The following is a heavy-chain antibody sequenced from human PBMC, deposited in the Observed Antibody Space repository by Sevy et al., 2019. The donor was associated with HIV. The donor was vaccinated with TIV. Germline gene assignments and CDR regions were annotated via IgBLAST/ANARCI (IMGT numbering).Heavy chain of an antibody. D-gene: IGHD2-15*01. CDR3: ARDGGYSDYGMDL. CDR2: INSGSTII. Sequence: GGSLRLSCVASGFTFSSYNFNWVRQAPGKGLGLISFINSGSTIISHADSVKGRFTISRDSVKKSVYLQMNSLRVEDTAVYYCARDGGYSDYGMDLWGQGTTVTVSS. V-gene: IGHV3-48*01. CDR1: GFTFSSYN. J-gene: IGHJ6*02.